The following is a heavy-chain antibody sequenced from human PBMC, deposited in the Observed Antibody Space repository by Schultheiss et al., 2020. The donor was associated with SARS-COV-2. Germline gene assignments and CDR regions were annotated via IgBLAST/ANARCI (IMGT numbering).Heavy chain of an antibody. Sequence: ASVKVSCKASGGTFSSYAISWVRQAPGQGLEWMGWINPNSGGTNYAQKFQGWVTMTRDTSISTAYMELSRMRSDDTAVYYCAREYGLSDYYYYGMDVWGQGTTVTVSS. CDR3: AREYGLSDYYYYGMDV. CDR2: INPNSGGT. D-gene: IGHD3-16*01. V-gene: IGHV1-2*04. CDR1: GGTFSSYA. J-gene: IGHJ6*02.